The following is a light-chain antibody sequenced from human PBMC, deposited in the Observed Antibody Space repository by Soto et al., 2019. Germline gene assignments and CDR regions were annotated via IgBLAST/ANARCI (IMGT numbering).Light chain of an antibody. CDR3: QQYNNWLT. CDR1: QSVSSN. Sequence: EIVMTQSPATLSVSPGERATLSCRASQSVSSNLAWYQQKPGQAPRLLIYGASTRATGIPARFSGSGSGTEFTLTISSLQAEDFAVYSCQQYNNWLTFGGGTKV. V-gene: IGKV3-15*01. J-gene: IGKJ4*01. CDR2: GAS.